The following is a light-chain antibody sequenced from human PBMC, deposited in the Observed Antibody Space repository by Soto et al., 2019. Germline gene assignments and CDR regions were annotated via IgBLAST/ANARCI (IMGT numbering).Light chain of an antibody. Sequence: EFVLTKSPGTLSLSPGERATLSCRASQSLTNSFIAWYQQKPGQAPRPLIYDTSSRASGIPDRFSGSGSGTDFTLTISRLETEDFAVYYCQQYNNWPGTFGQGTKV. CDR1: QSLTNSF. CDR2: DTS. CDR3: QQYNNWPGT. J-gene: IGKJ1*01. V-gene: IGKV3D-20*02.